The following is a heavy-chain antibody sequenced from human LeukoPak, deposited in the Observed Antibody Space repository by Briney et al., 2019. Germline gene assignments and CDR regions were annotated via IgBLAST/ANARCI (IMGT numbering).Heavy chain of an antibody. CDR3: AKDGLWFGEFWFDS. Sequence: GGSLRLSCAASGFDFSDYAMHWVRQAPGKGLEWVTFIRNDGSNKYYTDSVKGRFTISRDNSKNTLYLQMNSLRAEDTAVYYCAKDGLWFGEFWFDSWGQGTLVTVSS. J-gene: IGHJ5*01. CDR1: GFDFSDYA. V-gene: IGHV3-30*02. CDR2: IRNDGSNK. D-gene: IGHD3-10*01.